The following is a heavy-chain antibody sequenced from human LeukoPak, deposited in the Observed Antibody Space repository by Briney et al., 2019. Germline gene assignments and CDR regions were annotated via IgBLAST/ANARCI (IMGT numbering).Heavy chain of an antibody. CDR2: IYSDDTT. CDR3: ARRAGGYSHPYDY. D-gene: IGHD4-23*01. CDR1: GFTVSGNY. Sequence: PGGSLRLSCAVSGFTVSGNYMGWIRQAPGKGLEWVSLIYSDDTTLYADSVKGRFTISRDISKNTLYLQMSSLRAEDTAVYYCARRAGGYSHPYDYWGQGVLVTVSS. J-gene: IGHJ4*02. V-gene: IGHV3-53*01.